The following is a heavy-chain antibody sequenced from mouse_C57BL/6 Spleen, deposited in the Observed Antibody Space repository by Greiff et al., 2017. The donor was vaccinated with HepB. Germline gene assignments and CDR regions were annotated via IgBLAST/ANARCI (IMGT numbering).Heavy chain of an antibody. J-gene: IGHJ3*01. CDR1: GYTFTDYN. D-gene: IGHD2-5*01. CDR3: ARPYSSNFFSPFAY. V-gene: IGHV1-18*01. CDR2: INPNNGGT. Sequence: EVQLQQSGPELVKPGASVKIPCKASGYTFTDYNMDWVKQSHGKSLEWIGDINPNNGGTIYNQKFKGKATLTVDKSSSTAYMELRSRTSEDTAVYYWARPYSSNFFSPFAYWGQGTLVTVSA.